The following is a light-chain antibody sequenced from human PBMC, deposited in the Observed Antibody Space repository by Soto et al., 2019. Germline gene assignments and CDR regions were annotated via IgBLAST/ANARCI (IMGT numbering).Light chain of an antibody. Sequence: EIVMTQSPATLAVSPVEIATLSCSASQSVSSNLAWYQQKPGQAPRLLIYGASTRATGIPARFSGSGSGTEFTLTISSLQSEDFAVYYCQQYNNWPKWTFGQGTKVDIK. CDR1: QSVSSN. J-gene: IGKJ1*01. V-gene: IGKV3-15*01. CDR3: QQYNNWPKWT. CDR2: GAS.